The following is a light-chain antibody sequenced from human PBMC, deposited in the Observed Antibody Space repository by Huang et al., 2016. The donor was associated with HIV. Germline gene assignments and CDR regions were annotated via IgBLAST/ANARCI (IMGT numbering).Light chain of an antibody. CDR2: GAS. Sequence: DTVMTQTPATLSVSPGARATLSCRASQSVGSKLAWFQQKPGQAPRLLIHGASTRATGIPARFSGSGSGTEFTLTINSLQSEDFAVYYCQQYNNWPYTFGQGTKLEIK. CDR1: QSVGSK. J-gene: IGKJ2*01. CDR3: QQYNNWPYT. V-gene: IGKV3-15*01.